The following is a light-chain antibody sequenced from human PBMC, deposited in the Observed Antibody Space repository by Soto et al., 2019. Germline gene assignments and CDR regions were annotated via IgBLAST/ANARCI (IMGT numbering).Light chain of an antibody. J-gene: IGKJ2*01. CDR1: QSVAA. CDR2: GAS. CDR3: QQYGSSPPT. Sequence: EIVLTQSPGTLSLSPGERATLSCRASQSVAALAWYQQKPGQAPRLLISGASSRATGIPDRFSGSGSGTDFTLTISRLEPEDFAVYYCQQYGSSPPTFGQGTKLEIK. V-gene: IGKV3-20*01.